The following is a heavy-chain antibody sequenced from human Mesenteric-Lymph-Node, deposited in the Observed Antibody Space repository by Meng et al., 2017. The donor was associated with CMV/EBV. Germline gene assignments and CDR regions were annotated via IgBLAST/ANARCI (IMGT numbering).Heavy chain of an antibody. CDR1: GYRFTSYW. D-gene: IGHD1-26*01. V-gene: IGHV5-51*01. CDR2: IYPGDSDT. J-gene: IGHJ4*02. Sequence: GGSLRLSCEASGYRFTSYWIGWVRQMPGKGLEWMAIIYPGDSDTRYSPSFQGQVTISADKSISTAYLQWSSLKASDTAMYYCARHVAGASDYWGQGTLVTVSS. CDR3: ARHVAGASDY.